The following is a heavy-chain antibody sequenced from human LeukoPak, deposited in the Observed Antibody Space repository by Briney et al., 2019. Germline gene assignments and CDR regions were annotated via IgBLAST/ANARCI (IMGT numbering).Heavy chain of an antibody. CDR1: AFTFSSYG. J-gene: IGHJ4*02. CDR2: ISYDENNK. D-gene: IGHD6-19*01. V-gene: IGHV3-30*12. Sequence: GGSLRLSCAASAFTFSSYGMHWVRQAPGKGLEWVAVISYDENNKYYADSVEGRFTISRDNSKNTLYLQMSSLRAEDTAVYYCAKDDPMGLGVAGPLFDYWGQGTLVTVSS. CDR3: AKDDPMGLGVAGPLFDY.